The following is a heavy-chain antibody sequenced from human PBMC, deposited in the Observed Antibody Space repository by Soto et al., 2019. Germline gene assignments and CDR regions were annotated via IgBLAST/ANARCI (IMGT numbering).Heavy chain of an antibody. CDR2: ISYDGSNK. CDR1: GFTFSSYG. V-gene: IGHV3-30*18. D-gene: IGHD6-6*01. J-gene: IGHJ6*02. Sequence: QPGGSLRLSCAASGFTFSSYGMHWVRQAPGKGLEWVAVISYDGSNKYYADSVKGRFTISRDNSKNTLYLQMNSLRAEDTAVYYCAKRGIAARPMSRDYYYYYGMDVWGQGTTVTVSS. CDR3: AKRGIAARPMSRDYYYYYGMDV.